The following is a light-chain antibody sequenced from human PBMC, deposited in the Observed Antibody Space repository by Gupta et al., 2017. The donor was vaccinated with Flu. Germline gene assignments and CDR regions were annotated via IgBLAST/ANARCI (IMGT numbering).Light chain of an antibody. J-gene: IGKJ1*01. Sequence: PSSLSASIGDRVTITCRASRGIGNDLAWYQQKPGKAPRLLIFAASRLQTGVPSRFSGSGSGTDFTLAINSLQPEDFATYYCRQDSYCPRTFGQGTRVEIK. CDR1: RGIGND. CDR2: AAS. V-gene: IGKV1-6*01. CDR3: RQDSYCPRT.